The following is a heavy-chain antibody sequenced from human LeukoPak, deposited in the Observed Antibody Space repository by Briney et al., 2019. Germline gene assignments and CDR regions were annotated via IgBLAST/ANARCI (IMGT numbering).Heavy chain of an antibody. CDR1: GYSFTSYW. CDR3: ARTVVVAATANWFDP. V-gene: IGHV5-51*01. J-gene: IGHJ5*02. Sequence: GESLKISCEGSGYSFTSYWIGWVRQMPGKGLEWMGIIYPGDSDTRYSPSFQGQVTISADKSISTAYLQWSSLKASDTAMYYCARTVVVAATANWFDPWGQGTLVTVSS. CDR2: IYPGDSDT. D-gene: IGHD2-15*01.